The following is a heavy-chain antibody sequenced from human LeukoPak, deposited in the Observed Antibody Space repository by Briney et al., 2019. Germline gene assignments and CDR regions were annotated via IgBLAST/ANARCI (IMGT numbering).Heavy chain of an antibody. CDR3: ASTDPYDSSGYLDY. V-gene: IGHV1-18*01. J-gene: IGHJ4*02. CDR1: GGTFSSYA. Sequence: ASVKVSCKASGGTFSSYAISWVRQAPGQGLEWMGWISAYNGNTNYAQKLQGRVTMTTDTSTSTAYMELRSLRSDDTAVYYCASTDPYDSSGYLDYWGQGTLVTVSS. D-gene: IGHD3-22*01. CDR2: ISAYNGNT.